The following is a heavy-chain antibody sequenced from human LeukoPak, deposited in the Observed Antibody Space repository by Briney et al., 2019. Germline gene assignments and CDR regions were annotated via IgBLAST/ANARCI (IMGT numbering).Heavy chain of an antibody. CDR2: IMSSGGIP. CDR3: AKAPGIVVVPAAMLDY. D-gene: IGHD2-2*01. V-gene: IGHV3-23*01. Sequence: GGSLRLSCAASGFTFISDTMSWVREAPGGGREGGSAIMSSGGIPYYALSVKGRFTISRENSQNTLYLHMNSLRAEDTAVYYCAKAPGIVVVPAAMLDYWGQGTLVTVSS. CDR1: GFTFISDT. J-gene: IGHJ4*02.